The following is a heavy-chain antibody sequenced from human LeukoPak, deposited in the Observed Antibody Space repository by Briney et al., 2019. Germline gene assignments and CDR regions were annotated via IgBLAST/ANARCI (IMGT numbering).Heavy chain of an antibody. CDR2: INYTGIT. Sequence: SETLSLTCTVSGGSISSGTHYYNWIRQHPGKGLEWIGYINYTGITSYNPSLGSRVTMSVDTSMNQISLKVTSLTAADTAVYYCAASSGVTLGRFWGQGALVTVSS. CDR1: GGSISSGTHY. V-gene: IGHV4-31*03. D-gene: IGHD3-16*01. J-gene: IGHJ4*02. CDR3: AASSGVTLGRF.